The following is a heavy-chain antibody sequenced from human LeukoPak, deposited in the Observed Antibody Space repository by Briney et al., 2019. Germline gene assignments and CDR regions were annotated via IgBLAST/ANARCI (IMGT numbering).Heavy chain of an antibody. CDR2: IYLGDSET. Sequence: GESLKISCQSSGNTFTNYWIGWVRQLPVKGLEWMGIIYLGDSETLYSPSFQGQVTISADKSNTTAYLHWSSLKASDSAMYYCATCQSNAFHIWGQGTVVAVSS. CDR1: GNTFTNYW. V-gene: IGHV5-51*01. CDR3: ATCQSNAFHI. J-gene: IGHJ3*02.